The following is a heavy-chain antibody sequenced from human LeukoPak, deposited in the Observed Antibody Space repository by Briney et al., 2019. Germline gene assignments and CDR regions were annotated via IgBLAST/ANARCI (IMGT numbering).Heavy chain of an antibody. Sequence: GGTLRLSCAASGFTFSSYGMSWVRQAPGKGLEWVSAISGSGGSTYYADSVKGRFTISRDNSKNTLYLQMNSLKTEDTAVYYCTTANYYYDSSGYYIIADYWGQGTLVTVSS. CDR2: ISGSGGST. D-gene: IGHD3-22*01. CDR1: GFTFSSYG. V-gene: IGHV3-23*01. CDR3: TTANYYYDSSGYYIIADY. J-gene: IGHJ4*02.